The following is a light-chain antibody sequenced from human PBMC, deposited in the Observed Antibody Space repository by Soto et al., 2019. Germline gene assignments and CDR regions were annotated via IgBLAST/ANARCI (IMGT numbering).Light chain of an antibody. Sequence: DIVMTQSPLSLPVTPGEPASISCRSSQSLLHGTGYNYLDWYLQKPGQSPQLLIQLGSMRASAVPDRVSGSGSGTDFTLKISRVEARDVGVYYFMQVLQTPVTFGPGTKVDI. J-gene: IGKJ3*01. CDR1: QSLLHGTGYNY. CDR3: MQVLQTPVT. V-gene: IGKV2-28*01. CDR2: LGS.